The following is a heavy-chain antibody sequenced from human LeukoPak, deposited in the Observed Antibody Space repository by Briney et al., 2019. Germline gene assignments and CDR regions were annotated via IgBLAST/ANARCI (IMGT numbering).Heavy chain of an antibody. CDR1: GGSISSGDYY. CDR2: IYYRGST. D-gene: IGHD3-10*01. Sequence: SQTLSLTCTVSGGSISSGDYYWSWIRQPPGKGLEWIGYIYYRGSTYYNPSLKSRVTISVDTSKNQFSLKLSSVTAADTAVYYCARVVWYYYGSGNLFDPWGQGTLVTVSS. V-gene: IGHV4-30-4*08. J-gene: IGHJ5*02. CDR3: ARVVWYYYGSGNLFDP.